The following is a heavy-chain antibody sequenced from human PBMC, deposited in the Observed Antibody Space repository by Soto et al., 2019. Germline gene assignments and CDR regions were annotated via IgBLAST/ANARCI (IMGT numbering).Heavy chain of an antibody. Sequence: SVKGACKAAGLTFTSSPGHRCRQARGQRLEWIGWIVVGSGNTNYAQKFQERVTITRDMSTSTAYMELSSLRSEDTAVYYCAASSGSYYGAAFDIWGQGTMVTVSS. CDR1: GLTFTSSP. CDR2: IVVGSGNT. J-gene: IGHJ3*02. D-gene: IGHD1-26*01. CDR3: AASSGSYYGAAFDI. V-gene: IGHV1-58*01.